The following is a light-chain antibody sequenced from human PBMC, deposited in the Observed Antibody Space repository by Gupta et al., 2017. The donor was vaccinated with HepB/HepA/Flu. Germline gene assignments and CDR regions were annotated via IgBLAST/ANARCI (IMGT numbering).Light chain of an antibody. J-gene: IGKJ3*01. Sequence: DIQMTLSPPSLPASVGDRVTITCRASQSISTYLNWYQQKPGKAPKVLIYGASTLQIGVPSRFSGSGSGTDFTLTISSLQFEDFATYYCQQSYIIPPAFGPGTKVDIK. CDR1: QSISTY. CDR3: QQSYIIPPA. V-gene: IGKV1-39*01. CDR2: GAS.